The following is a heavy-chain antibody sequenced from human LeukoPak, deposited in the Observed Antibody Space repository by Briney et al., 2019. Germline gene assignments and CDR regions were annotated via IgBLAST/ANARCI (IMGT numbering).Heavy chain of an antibody. Sequence: SQTLSLTCTVSGGSISSGSYYWSWIRQPAGKGLEWIGRIYTSGSTNYNPSLKSRVTISVDTSKNQFSLKLSSVTAADTVVYYCARETYYYDSSGHDYWGQGTLVAVSS. CDR2: IYTSGST. V-gene: IGHV4-61*02. CDR1: GGSISSGSYY. J-gene: IGHJ4*02. CDR3: ARETYYYDSSGHDY. D-gene: IGHD3-22*01.